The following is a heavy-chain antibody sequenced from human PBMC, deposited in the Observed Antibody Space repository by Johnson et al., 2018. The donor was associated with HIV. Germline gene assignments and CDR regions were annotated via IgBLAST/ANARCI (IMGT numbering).Heavy chain of an antibody. V-gene: IGHV3-7*01. D-gene: IGHD1-7*01. CDR1: GFTFSSYW. J-gene: IGHJ3*02. Sequence: VQLVESGGGLVQPGGSLRLSCAASGFTFSSYWMSWVRQAPGKGLEWVANIKQDGSGKYYVDFVTGRFTITRDNAKNSLYLQINSLSAEDTAVYYCSSPLPTGTTSLDAFDIWGQGTMVTVSS. CDR3: SSPLPTGTTSLDAFDI. CDR2: IKQDGSGK.